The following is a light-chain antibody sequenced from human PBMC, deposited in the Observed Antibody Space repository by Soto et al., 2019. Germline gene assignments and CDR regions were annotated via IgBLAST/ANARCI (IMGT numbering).Light chain of an antibody. CDR2: ATS. V-gene: IGKV3-20*01. Sequence: ELVLTQSPGTLSLSPGDSAALSCKASQIGSGNYLSWYQQKSGQAPRLLIYATSTRAPGIPDRFSGSGSATDFSLIISRLEPEDSAVYYCQHFGYPQWTFGRGTKVAI. CDR3: QHFGYPQWT. CDR1: QIGSGNY. J-gene: IGKJ1*01.